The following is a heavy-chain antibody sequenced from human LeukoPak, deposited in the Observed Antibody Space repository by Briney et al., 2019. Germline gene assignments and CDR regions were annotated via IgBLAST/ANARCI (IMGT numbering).Heavy chain of an antibody. CDR2: MNPNSGNT. CDR1: GYTFTSYD. D-gene: IGHD3-10*01. V-gene: IGHV1-8*01. J-gene: IGHJ4*02. CDR3: ARADSLSYGSGSYYAN. Sequence: ASVKVSCKASGYTFTSYDINWVPQATGQGLEWMGWMNPNSGNTGYAQKFQGRVTMTRNTSISTAYMELSSLRSEDTAVYYCARADSLSYGSGSYYANWGQGTLVTVSS.